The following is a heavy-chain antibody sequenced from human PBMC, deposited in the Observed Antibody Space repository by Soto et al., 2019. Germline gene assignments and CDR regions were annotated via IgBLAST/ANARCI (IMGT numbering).Heavy chain of an antibody. CDR3: GSSDVGQYTYCSGGSCYSAFDI. CDR1: RYSFISHW. V-gene: IGHV5-51*01. D-gene: IGHD2-15*01. Sequence: GESLKISCKGSRYSFISHWIGWVRQMPGKGLEWMGIIYPGDSDTRYSPSFQGQVTISADKSISTAYLQWSSLKASDTAMYYCGSSDVGQYTYCSGGSCYSAFDIWGQGTMVTVSS. J-gene: IGHJ3*02. CDR2: IYPGDSDT.